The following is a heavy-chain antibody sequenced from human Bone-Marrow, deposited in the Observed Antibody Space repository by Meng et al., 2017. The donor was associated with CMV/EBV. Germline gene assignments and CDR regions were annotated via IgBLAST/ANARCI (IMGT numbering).Heavy chain of an antibody. V-gene: IGHV3-7*04. CDR2: INQDQSQK. Sequence: GESLKISCAASEFTFSSLWMTWVRQAPGKGLEWVANINQDQSQKNYVDSVRGRFTISRDNAKNSLFLQMNSLRGEGTAVYYCARVAAAGRGMDVWGQGNTVTVSS. J-gene: IGHJ6*02. CDR3: ARVAAAGRGMDV. CDR1: EFTFSSLW. D-gene: IGHD6-13*01.